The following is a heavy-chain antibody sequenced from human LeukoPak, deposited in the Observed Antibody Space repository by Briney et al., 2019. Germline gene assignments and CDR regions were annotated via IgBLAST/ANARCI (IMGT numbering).Heavy chain of an antibody. V-gene: IGHV4-34*01. CDR1: GGSFSGYY. D-gene: IGHD3-10*01. CDR2: INHSGST. Sequence: SETLSLTCAVYGGSFSGYYWSWIRQPPGKGLEWIGEINHSGSTNYNPSLKSRVTMSVDTSKNQFSLKLSSVTAADTAVYYCARGRPYYYGSGSYFGYWGQGTLVTVSS. J-gene: IGHJ4*02. CDR3: ARGRPYYYGSGSYFGY.